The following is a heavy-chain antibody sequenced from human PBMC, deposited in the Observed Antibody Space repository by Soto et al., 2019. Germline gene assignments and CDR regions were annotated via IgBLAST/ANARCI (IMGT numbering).Heavy chain of an antibody. V-gene: IGHV3-49*04. D-gene: IGHD3-22*01. CDR2: IRGETNGGTA. CDR3: TRYYYESSGYYVH. CDR1: GFNFANYA. J-gene: IGHJ4*02. Sequence: GGSLRLSCTGSGFNFANYALTWVRQAPGKGLEWVGFIRGETNGGTADYAASLKGRITISRDDSKSIAYLEINSLQTEDTAVYYCTRYYYESSGYYVHWGQGTLVTVSS.